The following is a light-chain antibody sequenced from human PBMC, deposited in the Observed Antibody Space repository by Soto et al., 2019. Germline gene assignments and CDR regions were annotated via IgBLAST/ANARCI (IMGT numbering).Light chain of an antibody. J-gene: IGLJ3*02. CDR2: GNS. Sequence: QSVLTQPPSVSGAPGQRVTISCTGSSSNIGAGYDVHWYQQLPGTAPKLLIYGNSNRPSGVPDRFSGSKSGTSASLVITGLQAEDEADHYCQSYDSSLSGWVFGGGTKLTAL. CDR1: SSNIGAGYD. CDR3: QSYDSSLSGWV. V-gene: IGLV1-40*01.